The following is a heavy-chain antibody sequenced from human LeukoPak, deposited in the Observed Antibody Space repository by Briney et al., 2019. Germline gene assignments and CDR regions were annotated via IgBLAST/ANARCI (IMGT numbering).Heavy chain of an antibody. Sequence: SETLSLTCTVSGGSISSSSYYWGWIRQPAGKGLEWIGRIYTSGSTNYNPSLKSRVTMSVDTSKNQFSLKLSSVTAADTAVYYCASNGPLLSDTSRYYFDSWGQGTLVTVSS. D-gene: IGHD3-16*02. J-gene: IGHJ4*02. V-gene: IGHV4-61*02. CDR1: GGSISSSSYY. CDR3: ASNGPLLSDTSRYYFDS. CDR2: IYTSGST.